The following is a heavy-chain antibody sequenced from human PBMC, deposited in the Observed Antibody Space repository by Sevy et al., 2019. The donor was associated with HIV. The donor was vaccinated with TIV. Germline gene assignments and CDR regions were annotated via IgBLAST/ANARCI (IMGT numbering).Heavy chain of an antibody. CDR2: ISAYNGNT. CDR1: GYTFTSYG. Sequence: ASVKVSCKASGYTFTSYGISWVRQAPGQGLEWMGWISAYNGNTNYPQKLQGRVTMTTDTSSSTAYMELRSLRSDDTAVYYCARVGDYVWGTYRMGSYFDYWGQGTLVTVS. CDR3: ARVGDYVWGTYRMGSYFDY. V-gene: IGHV1-18*04. J-gene: IGHJ4*02. D-gene: IGHD3-16*02.